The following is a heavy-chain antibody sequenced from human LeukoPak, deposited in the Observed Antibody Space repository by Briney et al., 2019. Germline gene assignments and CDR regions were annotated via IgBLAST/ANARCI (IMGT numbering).Heavy chain of an antibody. CDR3: ARDTKRSRARWENLGFDP. CDR1: GYTFTSYG. V-gene: IGHV1-18*01. CDR2: IITYNGNT. J-gene: IGHJ5*02. D-gene: IGHD1-26*01. Sequence: ASVKVPCKASGYTFTSYGISWVRQAPGQGLEWMGYIITYNGNTNYAQKLQGRVTMTTDTSTSTAYMELRSLRSDDTAVYYCARDTKRSRARWENLGFDPWGQGTLVTVSS.